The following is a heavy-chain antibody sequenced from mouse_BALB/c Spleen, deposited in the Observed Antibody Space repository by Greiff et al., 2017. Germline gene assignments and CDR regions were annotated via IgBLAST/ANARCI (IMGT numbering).Heavy chain of an antibody. CDR1: GYSITSDYA. Sequence: EVKLQESGPGLVKPSQSLSLTCTVTGYSITSDYAWNWIRQFPGNKLEWMGYISYSGSTSYNPSLKSRISITRDTSKNQFFLQLNSVTTEDTATYYCGRYYDYDDYAMDYWGQGTSVTVSS. D-gene: IGHD2-4*01. J-gene: IGHJ4*01. CDR2: ISYSGST. CDR3: GRYYDYDDYAMDY. V-gene: IGHV3-2*02.